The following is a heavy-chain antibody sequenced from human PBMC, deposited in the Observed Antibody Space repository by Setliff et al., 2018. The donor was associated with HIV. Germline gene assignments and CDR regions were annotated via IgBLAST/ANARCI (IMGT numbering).Heavy chain of an antibody. CDR1: GFTFSSYA. D-gene: IGHD3-16*01. CDR3: VRGKRYAYTSGGLDV. CDR2: ITGSGDST. J-gene: IGHJ6*02. Sequence: PGGSLRLSCAASGFTFSSYAMTWVRQAPGKGLEWVSSITGSGDSTYYANSVKGRFTISRDNAKNSLYLQMNSLGVEDTAIYFCVRGKRYAYTSGGLDVWGQGTTDTVSS. V-gene: IGHV3-23*01.